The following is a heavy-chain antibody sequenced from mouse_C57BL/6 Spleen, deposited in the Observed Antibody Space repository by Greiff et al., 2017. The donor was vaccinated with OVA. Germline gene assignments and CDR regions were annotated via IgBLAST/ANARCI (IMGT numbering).Heavy chain of an antibody. CDR1: GFTFSDYY. CDR3: ASSTMVTTPFAY. D-gene: IGHD2-2*01. V-gene: IGHV5-12*01. Sequence: EVKLMESGGGLVQPGGSLKLSCAASGFTFSDYYMYWVRQTPEKRLEWVAYISNGGGSTYYPDTVKGRFTISRDNAKNTLYLQMSRLKSEDTAMYYCASSTMVTTPFAYWGQGTLVTVSA. CDR2: ISNGGGST. J-gene: IGHJ3*01.